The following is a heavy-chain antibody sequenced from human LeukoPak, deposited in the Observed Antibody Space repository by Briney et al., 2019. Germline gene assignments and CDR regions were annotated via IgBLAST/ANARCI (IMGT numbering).Heavy chain of an antibody. CDR1: GGSFTTHY. J-gene: IGHJ3*01. CDR2: ISYIGST. CDR3: ASDSISINAFDA. D-gene: IGHD3-10*01. Sequence: PSETLSLTCTVSGGSFTTHYWSWIRQPPGKGLELIGYISYIGSTNYNPSLKSRVTISIDTSKNEVSLMLTSVTAADTAVYYCASDSISINAFDAWGQGTMVTVSS. V-gene: IGHV4-59*11.